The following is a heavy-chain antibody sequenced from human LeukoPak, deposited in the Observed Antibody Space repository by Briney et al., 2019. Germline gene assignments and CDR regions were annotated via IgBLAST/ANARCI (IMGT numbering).Heavy chain of an antibody. Sequence: PGGSLRLSCAASGFTVSSNYMSWVRQAPGKGLEWVSVIYSGGSTYYADSVKGRFTISRDNSKNTLYLQMNSLRAEDTAVYYCARVGCSTFGSVADHFDYWGQGTLVTVSS. J-gene: IGHJ4*02. CDR1: GFTVSSNY. CDR2: IYSGGST. V-gene: IGHV3-53*01. D-gene: IGHD6-19*01. CDR3: ARVGCSTFGSVADHFDY.